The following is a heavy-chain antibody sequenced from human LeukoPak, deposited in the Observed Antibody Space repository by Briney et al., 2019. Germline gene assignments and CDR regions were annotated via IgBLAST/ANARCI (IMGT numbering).Heavy chain of an antibody. CDR2: ISGSGGST. V-gene: IGHV3-23*01. Sequence: GGSLRLSCAASGFTFSSYAMSWVRQVPGKGLEWISAISGSGGSTYYADSVKGRFTISRDKSKKTLYLQMNSLRAEDTAVYYCAKRALSGSYYAAFDIWGQGTMVTVSS. CDR3: AKRALSGSYYAAFDI. D-gene: IGHD1-26*01. CDR1: GFTFSSYA. J-gene: IGHJ3*02.